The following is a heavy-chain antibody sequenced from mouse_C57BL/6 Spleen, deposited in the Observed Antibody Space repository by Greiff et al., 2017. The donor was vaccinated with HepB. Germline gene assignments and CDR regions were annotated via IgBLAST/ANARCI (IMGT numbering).Heavy chain of an antibody. CDR1: GYTFTDYE. D-gene: IGHD2-3*01. J-gene: IGHJ4*01. Sequence: VQLQQSGAELVRPGASVTLSCKASGYTFTDYEMHWVKQTPVHGLEWIGAIDPETGGTAYNQKFKGKAILTADKSSSTAYMELRSLTSEDSAVYYWTRGWLLRDAMDYWGQGTSVTVSS. CDR2: IDPETGGT. CDR3: TRGWLLRDAMDY. V-gene: IGHV1-15*01.